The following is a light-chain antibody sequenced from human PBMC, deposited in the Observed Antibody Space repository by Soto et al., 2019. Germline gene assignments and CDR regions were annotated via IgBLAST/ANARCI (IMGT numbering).Light chain of an antibody. V-gene: IGLV2-14*01. CDR1: SSDIGAYNY. J-gene: IGLJ1*01. Sequence: QSALTQPASVSGSPGQSITISSTGTSSDIGAYNYVSWYQQYPGKAPKLMIYGVTNRPSGVSNRFSGSKTGNTASLTISGLQAEDEADYYCFSHRSGDSHVFGTGTKLTVL. CDR3: FSHRSGDSHV. CDR2: GVT.